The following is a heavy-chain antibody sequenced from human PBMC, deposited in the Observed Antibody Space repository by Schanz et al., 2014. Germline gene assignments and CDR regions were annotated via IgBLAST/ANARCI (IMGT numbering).Heavy chain of an antibody. CDR3: VKNGRELESF. V-gene: IGHV3-7*01. J-gene: IGHJ4*02. CDR1: GFTFSRYW. D-gene: IGHD3-10*01. Sequence: EAQVVESGGGLVQPGGSLRLSCAASGFTFSRYWMSWVRQAPGKGLEWVANINEDESHKYYVDSVKGRFTISRDNDKNSLYLQTNSLRVDDSAVYFCVKNGRELESFGGPGTLVTVSS. CDR2: INEDESHK.